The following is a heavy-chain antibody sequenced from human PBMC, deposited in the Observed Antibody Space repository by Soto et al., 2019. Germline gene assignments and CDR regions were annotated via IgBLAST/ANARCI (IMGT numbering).Heavy chain of an antibody. CDR1: GYSISNGYY. V-gene: IGHV4-38-2*02. D-gene: IGHD5-18*01. Sequence: SETLSLTCDVSGYSISNGYYWGWIRQPPGKGLEWIGNIYHSGSTSYNPSLKSRLTISIDTSKNQFSLNLRSVTAADTAVYYCARDRYNFGYFLSWGQGTLVTVS. CDR3: ARDRYNFGYFLS. J-gene: IGHJ4*02. CDR2: IYHSGST.